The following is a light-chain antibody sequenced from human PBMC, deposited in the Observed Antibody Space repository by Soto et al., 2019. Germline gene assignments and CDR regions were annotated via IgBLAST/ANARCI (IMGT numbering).Light chain of an antibody. CDR2: KAS. V-gene: IGKV1-5*03. J-gene: IGKJ4*01. CDR1: QTISSW. Sequence: EIQMTQSPSPLSGSVGDRVTITCRASQTISSWLAWYQQKPGKAPKLLIYKASTLKSGVPSRFSGSGSGTEFTLTISCLQSEDFATYYCQQYYSYPLTFGGGTKVDIK. CDR3: QQYYSYPLT.